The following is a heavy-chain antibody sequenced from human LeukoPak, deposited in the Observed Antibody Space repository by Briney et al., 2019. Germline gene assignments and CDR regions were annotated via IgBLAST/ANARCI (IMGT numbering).Heavy chain of an antibody. CDR2: IYSGGST. CDR3: ASLGYCSGGSCYPHGY. J-gene: IGHJ4*02. Sequence: GGSLRLSCAASGFTVSSNYMSWVRQAPGKELEWVSVIYSGGSTYYADSVKGRFTISRHNSKNTLYLQMNSLRAEDTAVYYCASLGYCSGGSCYPHGYWGQGTLVTVSS. D-gene: IGHD2-15*01. V-gene: IGHV3-53*04. CDR1: GFTVSSNY.